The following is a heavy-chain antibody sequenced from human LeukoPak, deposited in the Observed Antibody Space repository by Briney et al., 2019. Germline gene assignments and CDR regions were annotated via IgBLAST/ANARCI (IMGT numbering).Heavy chain of an antibody. CDR3: AKAYYYDSSGYLDY. V-gene: IGHV3-9*01. J-gene: IGHJ4*02. Sequence: GGSLRLSCAASGFTFDDYAMHWVRQAPGKGLEWVSGISWNSGSIGYADSVKGRFTISRGNAKNSLYLQMNSLRAEDTALYYCAKAYYYDSSGYLDYWGQGTLVTVSS. D-gene: IGHD3-22*01. CDR1: GFTFDDYA. CDR2: ISWNSGSI.